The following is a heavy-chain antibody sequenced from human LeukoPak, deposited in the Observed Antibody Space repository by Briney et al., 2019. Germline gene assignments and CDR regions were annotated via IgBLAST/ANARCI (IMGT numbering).Heavy chain of an antibody. Sequence: GGSLRLSCAASGFTVSSNYMSWVRQAPGKGLGWVSVIYSDGSTYYADSVKGRFTISRDNSKNTLYLQMNSLRAEDTAVYYCAREDRARYYDSSGYYYGFDYWGQGTLVTVSS. D-gene: IGHD3-22*01. J-gene: IGHJ4*02. CDR2: IYSDGST. V-gene: IGHV3-66*02. CDR1: GFTVSSNY. CDR3: AREDRARYYDSSGYYYGFDY.